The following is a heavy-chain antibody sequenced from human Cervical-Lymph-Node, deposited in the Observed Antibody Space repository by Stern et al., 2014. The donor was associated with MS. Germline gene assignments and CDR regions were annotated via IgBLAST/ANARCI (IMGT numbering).Heavy chain of an antibody. CDR3: ARAGLYDY. CDR2: IYHTGST. V-gene: IGHV4-4*02. J-gene: IGHJ4*02. D-gene: IGHD2/OR15-2a*01. Sequence: QLQLQESGPGLVKPSGTLSLTCNVSGGSIDGSDWWSWVRQPPGKGLEWIGEIYHTGSTNYNPSLKSRVSMSVDKSKNQFSLNLTSVTAADTAVYYCARAGLYDYWGQGTLVTVSS. CDR1: GGSIDGSDW.